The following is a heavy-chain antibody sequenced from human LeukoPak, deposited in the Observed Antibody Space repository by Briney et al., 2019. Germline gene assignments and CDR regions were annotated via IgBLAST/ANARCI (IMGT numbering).Heavy chain of an antibody. CDR2: ISSSSSYI. D-gene: IGHD4-17*01. Sequence: GGSLRLSCAASGFTFSSYAMSWVRQTPGKGLEWVSSISSSSSYIYYADSVKGRFTISRDNAKNSLYLQMNSLRAEDTAVYYCARDSTVTTYTFDYWGQGTLVTVSS. V-gene: IGHV3-21*01. CDR3: ARDSTVTTYTFDY. J-gene: IGHJ4*02. CDR1: GFTFSSYA.